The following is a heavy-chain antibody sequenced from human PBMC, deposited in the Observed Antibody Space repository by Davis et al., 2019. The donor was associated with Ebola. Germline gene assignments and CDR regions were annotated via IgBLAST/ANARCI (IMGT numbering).Heavy chain of an antibody. J-gene: IGHJ6*02. Sequence: SETLSLTCAVYGGSFSGYYWSWIRQPPGKGLEWIGEINHSGSTNYNPSLKSRVTRSVDTSKNQFSLKLSSVTAADTAVYYCARGDWLYYYGMDVWGQGTTVTVSS. CDR3: ARGDWLYYYGMDV. D-gene: IGHD2-21*01. CDR1: GGSFSGYY. V-gene: IGHV4-34*01. CDR2: INHSGST.